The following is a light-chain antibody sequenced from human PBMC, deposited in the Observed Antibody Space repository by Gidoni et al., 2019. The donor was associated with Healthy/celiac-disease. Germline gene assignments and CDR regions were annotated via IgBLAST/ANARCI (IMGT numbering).Light chain of an antibody. V-gene: IGLV2-23*01. CDR3: CSYAGSSIVV. J-gene: IGLJ2*01. CDR2: EGS. CDR1: SSDVGSYNL. Sequence: QSALTQPASVSVSPGQSITISCTGTSSDVGSYNLVSWYQQHPGKAPKLMIYEGSKRPSGVSNRFSGSKSGNTASLTISGLQAEDEADYYCCSYAGSSIVVFGGGTKLTVL.